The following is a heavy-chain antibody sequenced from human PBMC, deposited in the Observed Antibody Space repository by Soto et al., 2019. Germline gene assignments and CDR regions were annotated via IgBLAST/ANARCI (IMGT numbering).Heavy chain of an antibody. V-gene: IGHV1-18*01. CDR3: AIYKYNSLSGYSTPSFHY. D-gene: IGHD2-21*01. CDR1: RGTLSSYA. Sequence: GASVKVSSEDSRGTLSSYAIRSVRQASGQRLEWMGWISDYNGKTNSAQQVQGRVTMTTDTFTSTAYMELRRLRSDDTAVYYCAIYKYNSLSGYSTPSFHYCCQAILVTASS. J-gene: IGHJ4*02. CDR2: ISDYNGKT.